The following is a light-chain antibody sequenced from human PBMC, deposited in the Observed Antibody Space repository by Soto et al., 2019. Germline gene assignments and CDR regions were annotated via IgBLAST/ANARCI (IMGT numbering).Light chain of an antibody. CDR1: QSVSNN. CDR3: QQRATWPPFT. CDR2: DAS. V-gene: IGKV3-11*01. Sequence: ERVLTQSPATLSLSLVESATLSCRPSQSVSNNLAWYQQKPGQAPRLLIYDASNRATGIPARFSGSGSGTDFTLTISSLDPEDFAVYYCQQRATWPPFTFGPGTKVDIK. J-gene: IGKJ3*01.